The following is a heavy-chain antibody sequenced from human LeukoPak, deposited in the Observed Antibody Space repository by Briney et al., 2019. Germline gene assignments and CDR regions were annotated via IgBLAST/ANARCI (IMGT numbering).Heavy chain of an antibody. CDR1: GFTFSNYW. CDR2: MKEDGSEE. Sequence: GGSLRLSCGASGFTFSNYWMSWVRQAPGKRLEWVANMKEDGSEEYYVDSVKGRFTISRDNAKNSLYLQMNSLRAEDMAVYYCARTLRTFNWFDPWGQGTLVTVSS. J-gene: IGHJ5*02. D-gene: IGHD3-16*01. V-gene: IGHV3-7*01. CDR3: ARTLRTFNWFDP.